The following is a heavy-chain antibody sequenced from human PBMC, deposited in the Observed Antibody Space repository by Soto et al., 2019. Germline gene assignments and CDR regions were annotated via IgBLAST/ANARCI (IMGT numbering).Heavy chain of an antibody. CDR3: ATLRTDYYYGMDV. V-gene: IGHV4-59*08. Sequence: SETLSLTCAVSGGSISSYYWSWIRQPPGKGLEWIGYIYYSGSTNYNPSLKSRVTISVDTSKNQFSLKLSSVTAADTAVYYCATLRTDYYYGMDVWGQGTTVTVSS. CDR2: IYYSGST. D-gene: IGHD4-17*01. CDR1: GGSISSYY. J-gene: IGHJ6*02.